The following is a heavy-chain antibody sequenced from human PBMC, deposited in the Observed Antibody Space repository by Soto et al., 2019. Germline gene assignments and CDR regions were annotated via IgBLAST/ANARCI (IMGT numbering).Heavy chain of an antibody. D-gene: IGHD3-22*01. V-gene: IGHV3-30*18. J-gene: IGHJ4*02. Sequence: QVQLVESGGGVVQPGRSLRLSCAASGFTFSTYGMHWVRQAPGKGLEWVAVISYDGSDKYYADSVKGRFTISRDNSKNTLYLQMSSLRAEDTVVYYCAKDGFDTSGYPTYYVDYWGQGTLVTVSS. CDR2: ISYDGSDK. CDR1: GFTFSTYG. CDR3: AKDGFDTSGYPTYYVDY.